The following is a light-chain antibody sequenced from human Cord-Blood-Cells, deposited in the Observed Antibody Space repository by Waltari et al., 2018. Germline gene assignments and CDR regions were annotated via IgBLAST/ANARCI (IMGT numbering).Light chain of an antibody. J-gene: IGKJ3*01. Sequence: DIQMNQSQSSLSASVGVRVTITCRASQGISNSLAWYQQKPGKAPKSLLYAAARLESEVPSRFSGSGSGTDYTLTISSLQPEDFATYYCQQYYSTPFTFGPGTKVDIK. CDR2: AAA. CDR1: QGISNS. CDR3: QQYYSTPFT. V-gene: IGKV1-NL1*01.